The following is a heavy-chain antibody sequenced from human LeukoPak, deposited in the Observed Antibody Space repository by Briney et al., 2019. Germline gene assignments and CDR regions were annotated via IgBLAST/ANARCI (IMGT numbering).Heavy chain of an antibody. J-gene: IGHJ4*02. CDR3: AKVHYYDSSGYYYEDY. CDR1: GFTVSSNY. CDR2: ISGSGGST. Sequence: GGSLRLSCAASGFTVSSNYMSWVRQAPGKGLEWVSAISGSGGSTYYADSVKGRFTISRDNSKNTLYLQMNSLRAEDTAVYYCAKVHYYDSSGYYYEDYWGQGTLVTVSS. V-gene: IGHV3-23*01. D-gene: IGHD3-22*01.